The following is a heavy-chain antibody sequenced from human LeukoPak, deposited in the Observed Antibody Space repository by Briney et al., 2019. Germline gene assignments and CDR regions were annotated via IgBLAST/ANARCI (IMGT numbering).Heavy chain of an antibody. CDR2: IRYDGSNK. CDR3: AKEGGSYSNKATFDY. D-gene: IGHD1-26*01. V-gene: IGHV3-30*02. CDR1: GFTFSSYG. J-gene: IGHJ4*02. Sequence: GGSLRLSCAASGFTFSSYGMHGVRDAPGEGLEWGAIIRYDGSNKYYADSVKGRFTISRDNSKNTLYLQMNSLRAEDTAVYYCAKEGGSYSNKATFDYWGQGTLVTVSS.